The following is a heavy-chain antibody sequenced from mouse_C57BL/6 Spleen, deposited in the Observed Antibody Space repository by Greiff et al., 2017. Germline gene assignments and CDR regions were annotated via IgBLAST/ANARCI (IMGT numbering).Heavy chain of an antibody. CDR1: GFSFNTYA. CDR2: IRSKSNNYAT. Sequence: EVQLVESGGGLVQPKGSLKLSCAASGFSFNTYAMNWVRQAPGKGLEWVARIRSKSNNYATYYADSVKDRFTISRDDSESMLYLQMNNLKTEDTAMYDCVRRDPYYAMDYWGQGTSVTVSS. J-gene: IGHJ4*01. D-gene: IGHD3-3*01. V-gene: IGHV10-1*01. CDR3: VRRDPYYAMDY.